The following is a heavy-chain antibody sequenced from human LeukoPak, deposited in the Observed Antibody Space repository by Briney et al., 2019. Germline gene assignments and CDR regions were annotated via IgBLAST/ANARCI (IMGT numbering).Heavy chain of an antibody. Sequence: AGGSLRLSCAASGFTFSSYSMNWVRQAPGKGLEWVSYISSSSSTIYYADSVKGRFTISRDNAKNSLYLQMNSLRAEDTAVYYCARNPTSLGYDSSGYHIFDYWGQGTLVTVSS. D-gene: IGHD3-22*01. CDR3: ARNPTSLGYDSSGYHIFDY. J-gene: IGHJ4*02. V-gene: IGHV3-48*01. CDR1: GFTFSSYS. CDR2: ISSSSSTI.